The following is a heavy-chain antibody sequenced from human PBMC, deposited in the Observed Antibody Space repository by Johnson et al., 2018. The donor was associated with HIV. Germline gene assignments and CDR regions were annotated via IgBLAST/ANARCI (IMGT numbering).Heavy chain of an antibody. CDR2: ISWNSGSK. CDR3: ARVRVGAFDI. V-gene: IGHV3-9*01. J-gene: IGHJ3*02. CDR1: GFSFDDYA. D-gene: IGHD1-26*01. Sequence: VQLVESGGGLVQPGRSLRLSCAASGFSFDDYAMHWVRQAPGKGLEWVSGISWNSGSKGYADSVKGRFTISRDNSKNTLHLQMSSLRPEDTAVYYCARVRVGAFDIWGQGTMVTVSS.